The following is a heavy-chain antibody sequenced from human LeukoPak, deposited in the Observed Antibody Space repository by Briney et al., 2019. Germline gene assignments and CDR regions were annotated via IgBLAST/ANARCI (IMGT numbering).Heavy chain of an antibody. J-gene: IGHJ4*02. CDR1: AFIFNNYG. D-gene: IGHD6-13*01. CDR3: AKSLSDGYDY. V-gene: IGHV3-30*18. Sequence: GGSLRLSCAASAFIFNNYGMHWVRQAPGKGLEWVGVISYDGSYKYYTDSVKGRFTISRDNSKNTLHLQMNSLRADDTAVYYCAKSLSDGYDYWGQGTPVTVSS. CDR2: ISYDGSYK.